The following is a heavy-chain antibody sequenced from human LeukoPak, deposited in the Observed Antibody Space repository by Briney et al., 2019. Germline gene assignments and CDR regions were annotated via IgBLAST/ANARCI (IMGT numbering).Heavy chain of an antibody. CDR3: ANTISANWFDR. Sequence: ASVKCTCKASGGTFSSYAISWVRQAPGQGLEWMGGIIPIFGTANYAQKFQGRVTITADESTSTAYMELSSLRSEDTAVYYCANTISANWFDRCEQGTLVTVSS. D-gene: IGHD3-9*01. CDR2: IIPIFGTA. CDR1: GGTFSSYA. V-gene: IGHV1-69*01. J-gene: IGHJ5*02.